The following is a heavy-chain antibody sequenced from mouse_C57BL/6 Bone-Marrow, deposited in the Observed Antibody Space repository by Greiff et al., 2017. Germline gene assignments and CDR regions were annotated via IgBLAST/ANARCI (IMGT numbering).Heavy chain of an antibody. D-gene: IGHD1-1*01. CDR3: ARSVMDYGSSEWYVDV. Sequence: VQLQQPGAELVRPGTSVTLSCKASGYTFTSYWMHWVKRRPGQGLEWIGVIDPSDSYTNYNQKFKGKATLTVDTSASTAYLQLSSLTSEDSAVYYCARSVMDYGSSEWYVDVWGTGTTVTVSS. CDR2: IDPSDSYT. CDR1: GYTFTSYW. V-gene: IGHV1-59*01. J-gene: IGHJ1*03.